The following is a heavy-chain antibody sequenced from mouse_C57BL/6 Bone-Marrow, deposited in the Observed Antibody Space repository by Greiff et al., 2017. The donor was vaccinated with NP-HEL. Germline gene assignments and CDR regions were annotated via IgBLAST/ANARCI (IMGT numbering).Heavy chain of an antibody. V-gene: IGHV7-1*01. CDR1: GFTFSDFY. D-gene: IGHD2-4*01. CDR2: SRNKANDYTT. J-gene: IGHJ1*03. CDR3: ARAYDYDWYFDV. Sequence: EVKVVESGGGLVQSGRSLRLSCATSGFTFSDFYMEWVRQAPGKGLEWIAASRNKANDYTTEYSASVKGRFIVSRDTSQSILYLQMNSLRAEYTAIYYCARAYDYDWYFDVWGTGTTVTVSS.